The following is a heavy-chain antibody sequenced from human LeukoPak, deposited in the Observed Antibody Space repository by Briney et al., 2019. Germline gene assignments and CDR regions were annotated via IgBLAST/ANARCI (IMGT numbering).Heavy chain of an antibody. D-gene: IGHD3-16*02. J-gene: IGHJ6*03. CDR2: ISSSSSYI. V-gene: IGHV3-21*01. CDR1: GFTFSSYS. CDR3: ARDPKAAYDYVWGSYRYNYYYMDV. Sequence: GGSLRLSCAASGFTFSSYSMNWVRQAPGKGLEWVSSISSSSSYIYYADSVKGRFTISRDNAKNSLYLQMNSLRAEDTAVYYCARDPKAAYDYVWGSYRYNYYYMDVWGKGTTVTVSS.